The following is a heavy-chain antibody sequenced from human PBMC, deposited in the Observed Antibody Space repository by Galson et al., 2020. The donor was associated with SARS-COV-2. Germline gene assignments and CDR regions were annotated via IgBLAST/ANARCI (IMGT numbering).Heavy chain of an antibody. CDR3: AREASSWAFDR. J-gene: IGHJ4*02. CDR2: ISSSGTTT. Sequence: GESLKISCPPSGFNLGAYYMSWIRQAPRKGLEWIAYISSSGTTTHYADSVKGRFTISRDNAKNSLYLQLNSLRAEDTAVYYCAREASSWAFDRWGQGTLVTVSS. CDR1: GFNLGAYY. V-gene: IGHV3-11*01. D-gene: IGHD6-13*01.